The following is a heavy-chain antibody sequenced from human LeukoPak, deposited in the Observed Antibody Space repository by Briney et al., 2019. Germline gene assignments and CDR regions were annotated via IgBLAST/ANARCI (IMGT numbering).Heavy chain of an antibody. Sequence: SSETLSLTCTVSGYSISSGYYWGWIRQPPGKGLEWIGSIYHSGSTYYNPSLKSRVTISVDTSKNQFSLKLSSVTAADTAVYYCARIPDCSSTSCYTTGVWYFDLWGRGTLVTVSS. CDR3: ARIPDCSSTSCYTTGVWYFDL. V-gene: IGHV4-38-2*02. CDR2: IYHSGST. CDR1: GYSISSGYY. J-gene: IGHJ2*01. D-gene: IGHD2-2*01.